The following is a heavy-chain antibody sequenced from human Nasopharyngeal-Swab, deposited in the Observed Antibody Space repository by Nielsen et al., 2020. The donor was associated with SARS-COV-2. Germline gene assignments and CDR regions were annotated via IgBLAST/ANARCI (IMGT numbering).Heavy chain of an antibody. CDR2: INHSGST. D-gene: IGHD6-19*01. J-gene: IGHJ6*02. CDR3: ARGLSIAVGYYYYYGMDV. V-gene: IGHV4-34*01. CDR1: GGSFSGYY. Sequence: SETLSLTYAVYGGSFSGYYWSWIRQPPGKGLEWIGEINHSGSTNYNPSLKSRVTISVDTSKNQFSLKLSSVTAADTAVYYCARGLSIAVGYYYYYGMDVWGQGTTVTVSS.